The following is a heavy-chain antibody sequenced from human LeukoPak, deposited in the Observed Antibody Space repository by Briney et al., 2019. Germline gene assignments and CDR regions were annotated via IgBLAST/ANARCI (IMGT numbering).Heavy chain of an antibody. V-gene: IGHV4-38-2*01. CDR1: GYSISSGYH. J-gene: IGHJ3*02. Sequence: SETLSLTCAVSGYSISSGYHWGWIRQPPGKGLEWIGSIYHSGSTYYNPSLKSRVTISVDTSKNQFSLKLSSVTAADTAVYYCARQLGIPDAFDIWGQGTMVTVSS. D-gene: IGHD6-13*01. CDR2: IYHSGST. CDR3: ARQLGIPDAFDI.